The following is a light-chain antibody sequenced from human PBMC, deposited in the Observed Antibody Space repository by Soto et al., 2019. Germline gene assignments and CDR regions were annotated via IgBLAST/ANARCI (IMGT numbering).Light chain of an antibody. CDR2: DIS. Sequence: QSALTQPASVSGSPGQSITISCTGTSGDVGGYKYVSWYQQHPGKAPQLIIYDISYRPSGIYNRFSGFKSGNAASMIISGRQAADEADYFCSSYTHVRLRFFGGGTEFTVL. CDR3: SSYTHVRLRF. V-gene: IGLV2-14*01. CDR1: SGDVGGYKY. J-gene: IGLJ2*01.